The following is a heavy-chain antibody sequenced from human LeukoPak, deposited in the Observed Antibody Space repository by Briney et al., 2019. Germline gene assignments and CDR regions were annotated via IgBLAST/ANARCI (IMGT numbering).Heavy chain of an antibody. CDR2: IGGSGTTT. CDR1: GFTFNNYA. Sequence: GGSLRLSCAASGFTFNNYAMTWVRQSPGKGLEWVSTIGGSGTTTYYADSVRGRFTISRDNSKTTLYLQLNNLRAEDTAVYYCTRELLYHYYEYWGQGTLVTVSS. D-gene: IGHD3-3*01. CDR3: TRELLYHYYEY. J-gene: IGHJ4*02. V-gene: IGHV3-23*01.